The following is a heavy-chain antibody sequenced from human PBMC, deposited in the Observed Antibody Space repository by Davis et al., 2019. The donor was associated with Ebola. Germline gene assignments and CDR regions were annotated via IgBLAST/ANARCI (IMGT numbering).Heavy chain of an antibody. J-gene: IGHJ5*02. CDR2: ISSSSSTI. Sequence: PGGSLRLSCAASGFTFSSYSMNWVRQAPGKGLEWVSSISSSSSTIYYADSVKGRFTISRDNAKNSLYLQMNSLRDEDTAVYYCARDIMGDFWSGYWHWFDPWGQGTLVTVSS. V-gene: IGHV3-48*02. D-gene: IGHD3-3*01. CDR3: ARDIMGDFWSGYWHWFDP. CDR1: GFTFSSYS.